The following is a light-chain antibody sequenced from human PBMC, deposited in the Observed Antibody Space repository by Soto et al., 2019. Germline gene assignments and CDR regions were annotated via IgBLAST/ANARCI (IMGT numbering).Light chain of an antibody. CDR2: DAS. V-gene: IGKV1-5*01. CDR3: QQYNSYSRDT. Sequence: DIQMTQSPSTLSASVGDRVTITCRASQSISSWLAWYQQKPGRARKLLIYDASSLESGVPSRFSGSGSGTEFTLTISSLQPDDFATYYCQQYNSYSRDTFGQGTKLEIK. J-gene: IGKJ2*01. CDR1: QSISSW.